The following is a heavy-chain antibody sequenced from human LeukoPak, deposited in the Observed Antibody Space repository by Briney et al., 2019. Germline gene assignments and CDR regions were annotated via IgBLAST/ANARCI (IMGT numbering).Heavy chain of an antibody. D-gene: IGHD4-17*01. V-gene: IGHV3-7*04. CDR1: GFTFSSYW. Sequence: GGSLRLSCAASGFTFSSYWMSWVRQAPGKGLEWVANIKQDGSEKYYVDSVKGRFTVSRDNAKNTLYLQMNNLRDADTAVYYCASDSRDYVFDHWGQGALVTVSS. J-gene: IGHJ4*02. CDR3: ASDSRDYVFDH. CDR2: IKQDGSEK.